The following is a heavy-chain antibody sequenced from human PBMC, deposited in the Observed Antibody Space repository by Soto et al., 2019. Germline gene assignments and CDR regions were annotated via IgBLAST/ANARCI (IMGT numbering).Heavy chain of an antibody. D-gene: IGHD1-1*01. CDR3: AKFGMATTKRSPPYYIDY. Sequence: EVQVLESGGGLVQPGGSLRLSCAASGFTFSSYAMSWVRQAPGKGLEWVSSISGSGGGTYYADSVKGRFTFSRDYSKNTLYLQMNSLRAEDTAVYYCAKFGMATTKRSPPYYIDYWGQGALVTVSS. V-gene: IGHV3-23*01. J-gene: IGHJ4*02. CDR1: GFTFSSYA. CDR2: ISGSGGGT.